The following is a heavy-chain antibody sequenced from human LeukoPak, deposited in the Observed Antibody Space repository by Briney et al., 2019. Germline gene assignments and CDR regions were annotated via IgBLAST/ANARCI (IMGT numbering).Heavy chain of an antibody. D-gene: IGHD3-22*01. J-gene: IGHJ4*02. CDR1: GFTFSNYA. CDR2: ISHDARNK. V-gene: IGHV3-30*04. Sequence: GGSLRLSSAASGFTFSNYALHWVRQAPGKGLEWVAGISHDARNKNYADSVKGRFTISRDNSKNTLYLQMNSLRAEDTAVYYCAKDRRWGYYDSSGYYPYDYWGQGTLVTVSS. CDR3: AKDRRWGYYDSSGYYPYDY.